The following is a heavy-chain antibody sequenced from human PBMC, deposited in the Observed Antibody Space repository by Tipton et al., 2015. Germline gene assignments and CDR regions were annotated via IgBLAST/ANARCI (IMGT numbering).Heavy chain of an antibody. Sequence: QLVQSGAEVKKPGASVRVSCKASGYTFTSHDINWVRQATGQGLEWMGWMNPNSGNTGYAQKFQDRVTMTRSTSISTAYMELSSLRSEDTAVYYCVRSPREEGFDYWGQGALVTVSS. CDR2: MNPNSGNT. J-gene: IGHJ4*02. V-gene: IGHV1-8*01. CDR1: GYTFTSHD. CDR3: VRSPREEGFDY.